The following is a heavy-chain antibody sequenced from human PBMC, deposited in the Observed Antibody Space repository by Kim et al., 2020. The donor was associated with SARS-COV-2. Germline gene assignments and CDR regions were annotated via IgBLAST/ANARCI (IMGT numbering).Heavy chain of an antibody. D-gene: IGHD3-10*01. CDR2: ISYDGSNK. J-gene: IGHJ6*01. Sequence: VGSLRLSCAASGFTFSSYGMHWVRQAPGKGLEWVAVISYDGSNKYYADSVKGRFTISRDNSKNTLYLQMNSLRAEDTAVYYCAKGGYYGSGHYYYYYGM. V-gene: IGHV3-30*18. CDR1: GFTFSSYG. CDR3: AKGGYYGSGHYYYYYGM.